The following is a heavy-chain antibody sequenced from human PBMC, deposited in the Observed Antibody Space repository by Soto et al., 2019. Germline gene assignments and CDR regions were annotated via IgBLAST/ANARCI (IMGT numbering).Heavy chain of an antibody. CDR1: GFTFSSHA. CDR2: IDSSSSFI. D-gene: IGHD3-10*01. CDR3: ARDPLWFGEIGYFDY. Sequence: EVQLVESGGSLVKPGGSLRLSCAASGFTFSSHAKNWVRQAPEKGLEWISSIDSSSSFIYYADSVKGRFTISRDNAKNSVFLHMSSLRADDTAVYYCARDPLWFGEIGYFDYWGQGALVTVSS. J-gene: IGHJ4*02. V-gene: IGHV3-21*06.